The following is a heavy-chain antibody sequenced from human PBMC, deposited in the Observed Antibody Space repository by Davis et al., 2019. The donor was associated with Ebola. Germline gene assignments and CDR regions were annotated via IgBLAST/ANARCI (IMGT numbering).Heavy chain of an antibody. Sequence: PSETLSLTCTVSGGSISSSSYYWGWIRQPPGKGLEWIGSIYYSGSTYYNPSLKSRVTISVNTSKNQFSLKLSSVTAADTAVYYCASFLDSSGYYDVLGDAFDNWGQGTMVTVSS. CDR3: ASFLDSSGYYDVLGDAFDN. CDR2: IYYSGST. D-gene: IGHD3-22*01. CDR1: GGSISSSSYY. V-gene: IGHV4-39*07. J-gene: IGHJ3*02.